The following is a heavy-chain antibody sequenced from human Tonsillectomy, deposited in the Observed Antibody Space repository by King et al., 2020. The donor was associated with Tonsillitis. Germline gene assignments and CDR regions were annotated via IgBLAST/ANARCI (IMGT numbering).Heavy chain of an antibody. J-gene: IGHJ4*02. CDR3: ARVQQLVLDN. CDR1: GGSISTYY. CDR2: IYYTGNT. D-gene: IGHD6-13*01. V-gene: IGHV4-59*08. Sequence: VQLQESGPGQLKPSENLSLTCTVSGGSISTYYWSWIRQPPGKGLEWLGYIYYTGNTNYNPSLKSRVSISVDTSKNLFSLKLTSVTAADTAVYYCARVQQLVLDNWGQGTLVTVSS.